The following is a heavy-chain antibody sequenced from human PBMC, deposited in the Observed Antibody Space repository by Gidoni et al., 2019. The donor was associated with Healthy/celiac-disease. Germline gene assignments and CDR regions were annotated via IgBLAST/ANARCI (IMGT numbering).Heavy chain of an antibody. CDR1: GGSISSSSYY. D-gene: IGHD6-19*01. V-gene: IGHV4-39*01. CDR3: ARLQSVGSGWDY. Sequence: QLQLQESGPGLVKPSETLYLTCTVSGGSISSSSYYWGWIRQPPGKGLEWIGSIYYSGSTYYNPSLKSRVTISVDTSKNQFSLKLSSVTAADTAVYYCARLQSVGSGWDYWGQGTLVTVSS. CDR2: IYYSGST. J-gene: IGHJ4*02.